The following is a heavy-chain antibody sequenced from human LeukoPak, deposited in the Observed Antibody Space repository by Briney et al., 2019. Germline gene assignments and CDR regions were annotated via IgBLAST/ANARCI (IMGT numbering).Heavy chain of an antibody. V-gene: IGHV4-59*08. D-gene: IGHD3-22*01. CDR1: GGSISSYY. CDR2: IYYSGST. J-gene: IGHJ4*02. Sequence: SSETLSLTCTVSGGSISSYYWSWIRQPPGKGLEWIGYIYYSGSTNYNPSLKSRVTISVDTSKNQFSLKLSSVTAADTAVYYCARLPDYYDSSGFDYWGQGTLVTVSS. CDR3: ARLPDYYDSSGFDY.